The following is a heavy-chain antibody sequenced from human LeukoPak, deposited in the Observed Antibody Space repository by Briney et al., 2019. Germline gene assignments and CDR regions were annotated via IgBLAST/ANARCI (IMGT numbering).Heavy chain of an antibody. CDR2: IYYSGST. CDR3: ARRPLRYCSGGSCYRFDP. Sequence: SETLSLTCTVSGGSISSSSYYWGWIRQPPGKGLEWIGSIYYSGSTYYNPSLKSRVTISVDTSKNQFSLKLSSVTAADTAVYYCARRPLRYCSGGSCYRFDPWGQGTLVTVSS. V-gene: IGHV4-39*07. D-gene: IGHD2-15*01. J-gene: IGHJ5*02. CDR1: GGSISSSSYY.